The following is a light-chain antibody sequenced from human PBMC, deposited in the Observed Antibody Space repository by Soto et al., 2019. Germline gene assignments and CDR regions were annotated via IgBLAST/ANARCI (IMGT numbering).Light chain of an antibody. V-gene: IGKV3-20*01. CDR1: QRISSSY. Sequence: EVVLTQSPGTLSLSPGERTTLSCRASQRISSSYLAWYQQKPGQSPRLLIYAASSRATGIPDRFSGSGSGTAFTLTISRLESEDFAVYYCQQYGRSRWTCGQGPKVEIK. CDR3: QQYGRSRWT. CDR2: AAS. J-gene: IGKJ1*01.